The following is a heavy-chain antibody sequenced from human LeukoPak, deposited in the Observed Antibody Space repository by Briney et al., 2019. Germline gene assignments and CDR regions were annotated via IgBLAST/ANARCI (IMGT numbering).Heavy chain of an antibody. CDR2: IKQDGSEK. J-gene: IGHJ4*02. D-gene: IGHD1-26*01. CDR1: GFTFSSYW. Sequence: GGSLRLSFAASGFTFSSYWMSWVRRAPGKGLEWVANIKQDGSEKYYVDSVKGRFTISRDNAKNSLYLQMNSLRAEDTAVYYCAKVEIVGASAVDYWGQGTLVTVSS. CDR3: AKVEIVGASAVDY. V-gene: IGHV3-7*01.